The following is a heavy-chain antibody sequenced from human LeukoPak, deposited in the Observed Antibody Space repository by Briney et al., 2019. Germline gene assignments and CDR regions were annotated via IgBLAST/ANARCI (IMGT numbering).Heavy chain of an antibody. J-gene: IGHJ4*02. CDR3: ARSWGCSSIDCPFLPDQ. CDR1: GYTFTSYY. CDR2: INPSGGST. D-gene: IGHD2-2*01. V-gene: IGHV1-46*01. Sequence: ASVKVSCKASGYTFTSYYMHWVRQAPGQGLEWMGIINPSGGSTSYAQKFQGRVTMTRDTSTSTVCMELSSLRSEDTAVYYCARSWGCSSIDCPFLPDQWGQGTLVTVSS.